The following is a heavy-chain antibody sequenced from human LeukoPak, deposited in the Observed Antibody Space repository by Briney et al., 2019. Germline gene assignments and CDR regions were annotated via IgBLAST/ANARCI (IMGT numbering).Heavy chain of an antibody. CDR2: INSDGSST. D-gene: IGHD6-19*01. CDR1: GFTLSSYW. CDR3: AKVRGTYSSGYFFDY. J-gene: IGHJ4*02. Sequence: GGSLRLSCAASGFTLSSYWMHWVRQGPGKGLVWVSRINSDGSSTFYADSVKGRFTISRDNAKKSLDLQMNSLRAEDTAFYYCAKVRGTYSSGYFFDYWGQGTLVTVSS. V-gene: IGHV3-74*01.